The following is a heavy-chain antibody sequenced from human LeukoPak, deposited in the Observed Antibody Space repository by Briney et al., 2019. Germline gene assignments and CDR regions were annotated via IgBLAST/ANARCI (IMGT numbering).Heavy chain of an antibody. D-gene: IGHD2-15*01. CDR2: VNHSGST. J-gene: IGHJ6*03. CDR1: GGSFSGYY. Sequence: SETLSLTCAVYGGSFSGYYWSWIRQPPGKGLEWIGEVNHSGSTNYNPSLKSRVTISVDTSKNQFSLKLSSVTAADTAVYYCARGLLLSYYMDVWGKGTTVTVSS. CDR3: ARGLLLSYYMDV. V-gene: IGHV4-34*01.